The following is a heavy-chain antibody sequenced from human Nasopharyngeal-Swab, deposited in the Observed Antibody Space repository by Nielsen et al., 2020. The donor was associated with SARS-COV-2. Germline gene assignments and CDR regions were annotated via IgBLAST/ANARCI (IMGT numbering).Heavy chain of an antibody. V-gene: IGHV4-59*13. Sequence: SETLSLTCTVSGGSISSYYWSWIRQPPGKGLEWIGYIYYSGSTNYNPPLKSRVTISVDTSKNQFSLKLSSVTAADTAVYYCARDSRCYYYGMDVWGQGTTVTVSS. CDR2: IYYSGST. CDR1: GGSISSYY. D-gene: IGHD5-24*01. J-gene: IGHJ6*02. CDR3: ARDSRCYYYGMDV.